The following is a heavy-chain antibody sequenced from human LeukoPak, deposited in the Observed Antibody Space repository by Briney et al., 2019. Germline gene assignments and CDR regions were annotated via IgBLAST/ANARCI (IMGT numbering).Heavy chain of an antibody. D-gene: IGHD6-25*01. CDR2: INHSGST. CDR3: ARDSGGYRPSAFDI. Sequence: PSETLSLTCTVSGGSISSSSYYWGWIRQPPGKGLEWIGEINHSGSTNYNPSLKSRFTISVDTSKNQFSLKLSSVTAADTAVYYCARDSGGYRPSAFDIWGQGTMVTVSS. CDR1: GGSISSSSYY. J-gene: IGHJ3*02. V-gene: IGHV4-39*07.